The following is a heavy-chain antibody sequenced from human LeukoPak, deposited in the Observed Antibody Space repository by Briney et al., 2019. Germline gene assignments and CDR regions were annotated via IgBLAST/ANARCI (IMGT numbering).Heavy chain of an antibody. CDR3: AKGFYGCSGGSCYLDY. D-gene: IGHD2-15*01. Sequence: GGSLGLSCAASGFTFSSYAMSWVRQAPGKGLEWVAAISGSGGSTYYADSVKGRFTISRDNSKNTLYLQMNSLRAEDTAVYYCAKGFYGCSGGSCYLDYWGQGTLVTVSS. V-gene: IGHV3-23*01. CDR2: ISGSGGST. CDR1: GFTFSSYA. J-gene: IGHJ4*02.